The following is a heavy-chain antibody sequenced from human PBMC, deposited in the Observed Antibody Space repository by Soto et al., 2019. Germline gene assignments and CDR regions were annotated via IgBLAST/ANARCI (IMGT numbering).Heavy chain of an antibody. CDR3: ARDLWGYCGTDCYPLDV. CDR2: MYNAGST. D-gene: IGHD2-21*02. Sequence: SETLSLTCTVSGGSISRYYWSWIRQPPGKGLEWIGYMYNAGSTVYNPPFKSRVTISVDTSKNQFSLKLNSVTAADTAVYYCARDLWGYCGTDCYPLDVWGQGTQVTVSS. V-gene: IGHV4-59*01. CDR1: GGSISRYY. J-gene: IGHJ6*02.